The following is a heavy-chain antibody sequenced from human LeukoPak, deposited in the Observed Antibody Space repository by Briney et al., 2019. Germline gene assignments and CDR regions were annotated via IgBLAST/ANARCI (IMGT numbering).Heavy chain of an antibody. CDR1: GFSISNYE. Sequence: GGSLRLSCAASGFSISNYEMNWVRQAPGKGLEWVSYIRSCASTTYYADSVKGRFTISRDNAKNSLYLQMNSLRAEDTAVYSCARGNYCENSCYWVLCAFDIWGQGTMVTVSS. D-gene: IGHD3-22*01. CDR3: ARGNYCENSCYWVLCAFDI. J-gene: IGHJ3*02. V-gene: IGHV3-48*03. CDR2: IRSCASTT.